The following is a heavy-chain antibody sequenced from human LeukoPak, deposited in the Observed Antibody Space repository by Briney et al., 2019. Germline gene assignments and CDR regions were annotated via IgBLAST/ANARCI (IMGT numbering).Heavy chain of an antibody. J-gene: IGHJ4*02. CDR3: AREVSATVVRRCYFDY. CDR2: IYHSGST. Sequence: SETLSLTCAVSGGSISSSNWWSWVRQPPGKGLEWIGEIYHSGSTNYNPSLKSRVTISVDTSKNQYSLKLSSVTAADTAVYYCAREVSATVVRRCYFDYWGQGTLVTVSS. D-gene: IGHD4-23*01. CDR1: GGSISSSNW. V-gene: IGHV4-4*02.